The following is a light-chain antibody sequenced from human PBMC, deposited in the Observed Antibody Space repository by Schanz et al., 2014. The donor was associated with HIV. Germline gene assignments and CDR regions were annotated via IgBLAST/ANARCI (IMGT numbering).Light chain of an antibody. Sequence: DIQMTPSPSSLSASVGDRVTITCQASQDISNYLNWYQQKPGKAPKLLIYDASNLETGVPSRFSGGGSGTDFTFTISSLQPEDYATYFCQQFDSLPITFGQGTRLEIK. CDR1: QDISNY. J-gene: IGKJ5*01. CDR3: QQFDSLPIT. CDR2: DAS. V-gene: IGKV1-33*01.